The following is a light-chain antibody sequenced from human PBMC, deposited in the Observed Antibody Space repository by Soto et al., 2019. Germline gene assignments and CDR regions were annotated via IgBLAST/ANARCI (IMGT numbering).Light chain of an antibody. CDR3: QKCDYLPL. V-gene: IGKV1-33*01. Sequence: DIQMTQSPSSLSASVGDRVTITCQASHDITSYLNWYQQKPGKAPKRLIYDASILEAGVPSRFSGSRSGTDCTFTISSLQPEDVATYDCQKCDYLPLVGPGTVVDFK. CDR1: HDITSY. CDR2: DAS. J-gene: IGKJ3*01.